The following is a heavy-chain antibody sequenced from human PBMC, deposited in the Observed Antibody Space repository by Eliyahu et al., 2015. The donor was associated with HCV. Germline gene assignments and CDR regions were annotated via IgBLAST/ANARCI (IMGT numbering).Heavy chain of an antibody. D-gene: IGHD1-20*01. V-gene: IGHV4-39*01. Sequence: QLQLQESGPGLVKPSETLSLTCTVSGGSISSSSYYWGWIRQPPGKGLEWIGSIYYSGSTYYNPSLKSRVTISVDTSKNQFSLKLSSVTAADTAVYYCAKVTGTTRWFDPWGQGTLVTVSS. CDR1: GGSISSSSYY. J-gene: IGHJ5*02. CDR3: AKVTGTTRWFDP. CDR2: IYYSGST.